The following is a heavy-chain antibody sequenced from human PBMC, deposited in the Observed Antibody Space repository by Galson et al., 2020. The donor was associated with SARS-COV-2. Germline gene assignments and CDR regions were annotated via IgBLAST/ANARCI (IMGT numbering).Heavy chain of an antibody. CDR1: GFTFSSYD. V-gene: IGHV3-30*18. CDR3: AKDGGNSPLDAFDI. J-gene: IGHJ3*02. Sequence: QLGESLKISCAASGFTFSSYDMHWVRQATGKGLEWVAVISYDGSNKYYADSVKGRFTISRDNSKNTLYLQMNSLRAEDTAVYYCAKDGGNSPLDAFDIWGQGTMVTVSS. D-gene: IGHD2-21*02. CDR2: ISYDGSNK.